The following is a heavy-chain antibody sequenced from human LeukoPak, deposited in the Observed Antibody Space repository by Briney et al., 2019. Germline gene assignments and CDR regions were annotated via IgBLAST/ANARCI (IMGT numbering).Heavy chain of an antibody. CDR2: ISPDGSTT. CDR3: ASAWSF. CDR1: GFTFSSYW. J-gene: IGHJ4*02. V-gene: IGHV3-74*01. D-gene: IGHD1-26*01. Sequence: GGSLRLSCAASGFTFSSYWMHWVRQAPGKGLVWVSYISPDGSTTRYADSVKGRFTISRDNAKNTLYLQMNSLRVEDTALYFCASAWSFWGQGALVTVSS.